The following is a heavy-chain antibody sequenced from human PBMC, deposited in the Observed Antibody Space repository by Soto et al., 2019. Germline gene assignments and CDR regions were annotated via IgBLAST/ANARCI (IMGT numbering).Heavy chain of an antibody. J-gene: IGHJ4*02. V-gene: IGHV3-23*01. CDR3: AKLDDILTGYYMWAYFDY. CDR2: ISGSGGST. CDR1: GFTFSSYA. Sequence: GGSLRLSCAASGFTFSSYAMSWVRQAPGKGLEWVSAISGSGGSTYYADSVKGRFTISRDNSKNTLYLQMNSLRAEDTAVYYCAKLDDILTGYYMWAYFDYWGQGTLVTVSS. D-gene: IGHD3-9*01.